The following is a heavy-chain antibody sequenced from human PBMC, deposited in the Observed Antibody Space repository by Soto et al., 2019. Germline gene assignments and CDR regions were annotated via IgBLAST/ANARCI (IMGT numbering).Heavy chain of an antibody. CDR2: IGADNGDT. D-gene: IGHD2-15*01. V-gene: IGHV1-18*01. J-gene: IGHJ2*01. CDR3: ARCYCSAGSCFTCWHFDL. CDR1: GGTFSSYT. Sequence: ASVKVSCKASGGTFSSYTISWVRQAPGQGHEWMGWIGADNGDTNSAQKFQDRVTMTTDTSTNTAYMELRSLTSDDTAVYYCARCYCSAGSCFTCWHFDLWGRGTLVTVSS.